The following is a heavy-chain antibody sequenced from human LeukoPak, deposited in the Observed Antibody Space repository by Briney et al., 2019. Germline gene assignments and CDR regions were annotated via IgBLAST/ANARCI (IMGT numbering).Heavy chain of an antibody. CDR3: TREDCSSTSCAYGDAFDI. Sequence: ASVKVSCKASGGTFSSYAISWVRQAPGQGLEWMGGIIPIFGTANYAQKFQGRVTITADESTSTAYMELSSLRSEDTAVYYCTREDCSSTSCAYGDAFDIWGQGTMVTVSS. CDR2: IIPIFGTA. J-gene: IGHJ3*02. D-gene: IGHD2-2*01. CDR1: GGTFSSYA. V-gene: IGHV1-69*13.